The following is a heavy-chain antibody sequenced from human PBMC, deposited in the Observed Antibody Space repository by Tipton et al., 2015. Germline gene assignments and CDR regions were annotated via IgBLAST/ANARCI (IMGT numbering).Heavy chain of an antibody. CDR3: ARDRGSCSGGSCYHGSDS. D-gene: IGHD2-15*01. CDR2: IYPGDSHT. CDR1: GYTFTNYW. V-gene: IGHV5-51*01. Sequence: QLVQSGAEMKKPGESLKISCKASGYTFTNYWIGWVRQMPGKGLEWMGIIYPGDSHTRYNPSFEGQVTISADKSISTAYLQWSSLKASDTAMYYCARDRGSCSGGSCYHGSDSWGQGTLVTVSS. J-gene: IGHJ5*01.